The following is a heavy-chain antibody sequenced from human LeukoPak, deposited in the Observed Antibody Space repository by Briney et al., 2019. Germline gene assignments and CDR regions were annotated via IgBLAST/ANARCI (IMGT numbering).Heavy chain of an antibody. D-gene: IGHD1-26*01. CDR3: AKAYAETWEPPPYYYYGMDV. V-gene: IGHV3-30-3*01. J-gene: IGHJ6*02. CDR2: ISYDGRIK. Sequence: PGGSLRLSCAASGFTFSSYAIHWVRQAPGKGLEWVSFISYDGRIKYYADSVKGRLTISRDNSKNTLSLQMNSLRAEDTAVYYCAKAYAETWEPPPYYYYGMDVWGQGTTVTVSS. CDR1: GFTFSSYA.